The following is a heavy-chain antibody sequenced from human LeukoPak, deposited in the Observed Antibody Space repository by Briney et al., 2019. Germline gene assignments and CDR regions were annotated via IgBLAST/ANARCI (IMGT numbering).Heavy chain of an antibody. D-gene: IGHD5-18*01. J-gene: IGHJ4*02. Sequence: ASVKVSCKASGYTFFSNDITWVRQAPGQGLEWMGWISPYNGNTNYAQRLQGRVTMTEDTSTDTAYMELSSLRSEDTAVYYCATGPGYSQPSWGQGTLVTVSS. CDR2: ISPYNGNT. CDR3: ATGPGYSQPS. V-gene: IGHV1-18*01. CDR1: GYTFFSND.